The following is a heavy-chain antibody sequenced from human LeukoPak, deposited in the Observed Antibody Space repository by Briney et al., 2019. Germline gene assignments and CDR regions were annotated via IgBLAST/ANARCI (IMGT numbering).Heavy chain of an antibody. CDR1: GGSTSTYY. Sequence: SETLSPTCTVSGGSTSTYYWSWIRQPPGKGLEWIGYISYSGSTNYNPSLKSRVTMSVDTSKNQFSLKLSSVTAADTAVYFCARDLWESYFDYWGQGTLVTVSS. CDR3: ARDLWESYFDY. J-gene: IGHJ4*02. CDR2: ISYSGST. V-gene: IGHV4-59*01. D-gene: IGHD3-16*01.